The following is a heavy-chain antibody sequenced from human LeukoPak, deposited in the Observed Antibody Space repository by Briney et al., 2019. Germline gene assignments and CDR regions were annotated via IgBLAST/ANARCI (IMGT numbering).Heavy chain of an antibody. CDR3: ATGDASLGRYYDSSGYYLFDY. Sequence: ASVKVSCKASGYIFTSYDINWVRQATGQGLEWMGWMNTNSGNTGYAQKFQGRVTMTEDTSTDTAYMELSSLRSEDTAVYYCATGDASLGRYYDSSGYYLFDYWGQGTLVTVSS. D-gene: IGHD3-22*01. CDR1: GYIFTSYD. CDR2: MNTNSGNT. J-gene: IGHJ4*02. V-gene: IGHV1-8*01.